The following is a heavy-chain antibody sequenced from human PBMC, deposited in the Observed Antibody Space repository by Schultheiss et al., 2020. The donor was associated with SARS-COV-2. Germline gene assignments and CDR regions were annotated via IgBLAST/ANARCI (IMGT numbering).Heavy chain of an antibody. V-gene: IGHV4-61*08. CDR3: ARDIGGSYYPSYYYYGMDV. CDR2: IYYSGST. CDR1: GGSISSGGYY. J-gene: IGHJ6*02. Sequence: SQTLSLTCTVSGGSISSGGYYWSWIRQHPGKGLEWIGYIYYSGSTNYNPSLKSRVTISVDTSKNQFSLKLSSVTAADTAVYYCARDIGGSYYPSYYYYGMDVWGQGTTVTVSS. D-gene: IGHD1-26*01.